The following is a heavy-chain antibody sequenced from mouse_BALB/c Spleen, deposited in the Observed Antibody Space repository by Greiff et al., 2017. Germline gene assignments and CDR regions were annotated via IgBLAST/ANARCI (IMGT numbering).Heavy chain of an antibody. D-gene: IGHD2-14*01. CDR1: GFTFSSYA. CDR3: ARGEVRRYYAMDY. J-gene: IGHJ4*01. Sequence: EVHLVESGGGLVKPGGSLKLSCAASGFTFSSYAMSWVRQSPEKRLEWVAEISSGGSYTYYPDTVTGRFTISRDNAKNTLYLEMSSLRSEDTAMYYCARGEVRRYYAMDYWGQGTSVTVSS. CDR2: ISSGGSYT. V-gene: IGHV5-9-4*01.